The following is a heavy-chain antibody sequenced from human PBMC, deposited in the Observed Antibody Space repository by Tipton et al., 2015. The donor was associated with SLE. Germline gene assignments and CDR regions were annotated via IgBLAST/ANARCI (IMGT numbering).Heavy chain of an antibody. V-gene: IGHV1-18*01. CDR2: IHPNSGGT. CDR1: GYTFTNYG. Sequence: QVQLVQSGAEVKKPGASAKVSCKASGYTFTNYGLSWERQAPGQGLEWMGWIHPNSGGTKYAQKLQGRVTMTKDTSTSTAYMELRSLRSDDTAVYYCARDRGDYDFDAWGQGTLVTVSS. CDR3: ARDRGDYDFDA. J-gene: IGHJ4*02. D-gene: IGHD4-17*01.